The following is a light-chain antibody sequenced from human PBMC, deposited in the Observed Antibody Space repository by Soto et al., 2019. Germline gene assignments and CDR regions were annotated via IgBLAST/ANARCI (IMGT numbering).Light chain of an antibody. V-gene: IGKV1-9*01. J-gene: IGKJ5*01. CDR2: AAS. CDR3: QQRKSYPIT. CDR1: QDINTY. Sequence: DIQLTQSPSFLSASVGDRVTITCRASQDINTYLAWYQQKPGKAPKLLIFAASTLQNGVPSRFSGSGSGTEFTVTITSLQPADFATYSCQQRKSYPITFGQGTRLEIK.